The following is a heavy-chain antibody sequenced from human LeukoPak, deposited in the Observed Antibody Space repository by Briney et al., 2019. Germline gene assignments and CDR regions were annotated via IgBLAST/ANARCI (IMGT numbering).Heavy chain of an antibody. CDR1: GFTLSSYA. V-gene: IGHV3-30-3*01. D-gene: IGHD2-21*01. CDR2: ISYDGSNK. Sequence: GGSLRLSCAASGFTLSSYAMHWVRQAPGKGLEWVAIISYDGSNKYYTDSVKGRFTISRDNSKNTLYLQMNSLRAEDTAVYYCARGPCGDCYSGDYWGQGTLVTVSS. CDR3: ARGPCGDCYSGDY. J-gene: IGHJ4*02.